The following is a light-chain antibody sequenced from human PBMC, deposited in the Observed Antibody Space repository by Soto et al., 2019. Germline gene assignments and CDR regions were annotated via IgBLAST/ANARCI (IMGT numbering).Light chain of an antibody. V-gene: IGLV4-60*02. Sequence: QSVLTQSPSASASLGSSVKLTCTLSSGHSSYIIAWHQQQPGKAPRYLMKLEGSGSYNKGSGVPDRFSGSSSGADRYLTISNLQFEDEAEYYCETWDSNTRVFGTGTKLTVL. J-gene: IGLJ1*01. CDR1: SGHSSYI. CDR2: LEGSGSY. CDR3: ETWDSNTRV.